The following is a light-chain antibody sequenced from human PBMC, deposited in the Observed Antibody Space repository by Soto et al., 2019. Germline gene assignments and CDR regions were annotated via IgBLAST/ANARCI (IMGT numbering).Light chain of an antibody. CDR3: QQYNNWPRT. V-gene: IGKV3-20*01. CDR1: ENVRNNY. J-gene: IGKJ1*01. Sequence: EIVLTQSPGTPSLSQGERATLSCRASENVRNNYLAWYQQKPGQAPRLLISGASKRATGIPDRFSGSGSGTDFTLTINRLEPEDFAVYYCQQYNNWPRTFGQGTKVDIK. CDR2: GAS.